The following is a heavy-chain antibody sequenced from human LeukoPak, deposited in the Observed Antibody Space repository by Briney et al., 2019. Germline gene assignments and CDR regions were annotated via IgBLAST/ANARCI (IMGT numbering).Heavy chain of an antibody. CDR1: GGSISSSGYY. CDR3: ARHAHSSGSYYFDY. CDR2: IYYSGST. Sequence: PSETLSLTCTVSGGSISSSGYYWGWIRQPPGKGLEWIGSIYYSGSTYYNPSLKSRVTISVDTSKNQFSLKLSSVTAADTAVYYCARHAHSSGSYYFDYWGQGTLVTVSS. J-gene: IGHJ4*02. V-gene: IGHV4-39*01. D-gene: IGHD6-19*01.